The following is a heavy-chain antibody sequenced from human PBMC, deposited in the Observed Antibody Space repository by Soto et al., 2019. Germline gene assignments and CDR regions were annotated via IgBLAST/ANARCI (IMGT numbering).Heavy chain of an antibody. CDR1: GFSFSSYS. Sequence: GGSLRLSCAASGFSFSSYSMNWVRQAPGKGLEWVSSISTSSSYIYYADSVKGRFTMSRDNAKNSLYLQMDSLRAEDPAVYYCARGSIVAKSLIPFDYWGQGTLVTAPQ. J-gene: IGHJ4*02. D-gene: IGHD5-12*01. CDR2: ISTSSSYI. V-gene: IGHV3-21*01. CDR3: ARGSIVAKSLIPFDY.